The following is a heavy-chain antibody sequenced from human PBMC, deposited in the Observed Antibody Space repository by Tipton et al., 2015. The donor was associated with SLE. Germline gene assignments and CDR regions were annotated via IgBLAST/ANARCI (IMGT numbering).Heavy chain of an antibody. CDR2: ISYDGSNK. Sequence: SLRLSCAASGFTFSNYAMHWVRQAPGKGLEWVAVISYDGSNKYYADSVKGRFTISRDNSKNTLYLQMNSLRAEDTAVYYCAKYLSVAAVYYYYYGMDVWGQGTTVTVSS. CDR1: GFTFSNYA. D-gene: IGHD6-13*01. V-gene: IGHV3-30*04. CDR3: AKYLSVAAVYYYYYGMDV. J-gene: IGHJ6*02.